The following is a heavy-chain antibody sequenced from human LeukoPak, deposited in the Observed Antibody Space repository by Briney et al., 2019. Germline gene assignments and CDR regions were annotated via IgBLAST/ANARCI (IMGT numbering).Heavy chain of an antibody. CDR3: ARDLRNQHDAFDI. V-gene: IGHV3-21*01. CDR2: ISSSSSYI. CDR1: GFTFSSYS. Sequence: GGSLRLSCAASGFTFSSYSMNWVRQAPGKGLEWVSSISSSSSYIYYADSVKGRFTISRDNAKNSLYLQMNSLRAEDTAVYYCARDLRNQHDAFDIWGQGTMATVSS. J-gene: IGHJ3*02.